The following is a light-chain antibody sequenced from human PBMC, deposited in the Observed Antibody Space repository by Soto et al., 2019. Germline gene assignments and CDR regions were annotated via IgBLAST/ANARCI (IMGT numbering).Light chain of an antibody. V-gene: IGKV3-20*01. Sequence: EIVLTQSPGSLSLSPGQRATLSCRASQSVDTTFFAWYQKKPGQAPRLLIYGASKRATGIPDRFSGSGSGTDFTFIIRRLEHEDFAVYYCQQYMSSVTFGQGTKVEIK. CDR2: GAS. J-gene: IGKJ1*01. CDR1: QSVDTTF. CDR3: QQYMSSVT.